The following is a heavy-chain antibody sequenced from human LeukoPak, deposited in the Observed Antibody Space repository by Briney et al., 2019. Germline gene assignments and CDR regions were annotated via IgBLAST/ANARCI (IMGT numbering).Heavy chain of an antibody. Sequence: PSETLSLTCTVSGGSISGYYWSWIRQPPGKGLEWIGDIYYSGATNYNPSLKSRVTMSLDTSKNQFSLRLSSVTAADTAVYYCARGNNLLDPWGQGTLVTVSS. V-gene: IGHV4-59*13. J-gene: IGHJ5*02. CDR2: IYYSGAT. CDR3: ARGNNLLDP. CDR1: GGSISGYY.